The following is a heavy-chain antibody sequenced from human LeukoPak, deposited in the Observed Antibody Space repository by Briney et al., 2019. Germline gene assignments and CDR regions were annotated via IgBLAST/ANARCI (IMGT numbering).Heavy chain of an antibody. D-gene: IGHD3-9*01. Sequence: SETLSLTCTVSGGSISSYYWSWIRQPPGKGLEWIGYIYYSGSTNYSPSLKSRVTISVDTSKNQFSLKLSSVTAADTAVYYCASSAYDILTGYYTFFDYWGQGTLVTVSS. CDR1: GGSISSYY. CDR3: ASSAYDILTGYYTFFDY. J-gene: IGHJ4*02. V-gene: IGHV4-59*01. CDR2: IYYSGST.